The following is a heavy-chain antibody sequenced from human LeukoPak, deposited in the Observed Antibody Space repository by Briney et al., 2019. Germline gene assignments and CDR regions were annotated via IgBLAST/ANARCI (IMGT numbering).Heavy chain of an antibody. CDR2: VKQDGRER. CDR3: AKHDRIQRRDAFDI. J-gene: IGHJ3*02. Sequence: GGSLRLSCRGSGFIYGNYWMTWVRQAPGKGLEWVANVKQDGRERHYVDSVEGRFTISRDNTQNSVYLQMNDVRVEDTALYYCAKHDRIQRRDAFDIWGQGTMVTVSS. D-gene: IGHD5-18*01. CDR1: GFIYGNYW. V-gene: IGHV3-7*01.